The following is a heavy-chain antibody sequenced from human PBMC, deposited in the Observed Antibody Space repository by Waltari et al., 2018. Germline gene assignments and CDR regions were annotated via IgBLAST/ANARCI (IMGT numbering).Heavy chain of an antibody. CDR1: GYTFTSYI. CDR3: ARPLEDCSGGSCYYDRWFDP. Sequence: QVQLVQSGAEVKKPGASVKVSCKASGYTFTSYITHWVRQAPGQSLEWMGWINPGNGNTKYSQKFQDRVTITRDTFASTAYVELSSLTSEDTAVYYCARPLEDCSGGSCYYDRWFDPWGQGTLVTVSS. V-gene: IGHV1-3*01. D-gene: IGHD2-15*01. J-gene: IGHJ5*02. CDR2: INPGNGNT.